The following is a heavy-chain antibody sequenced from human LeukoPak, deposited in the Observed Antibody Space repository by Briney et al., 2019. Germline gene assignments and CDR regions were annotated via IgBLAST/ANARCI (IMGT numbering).Heavy chain of an antibody. CDR2: INPNSGGT. D-gene: IGHD3-22*01. V-gene: IGHV1-2*02. Sequence: ASVKVSCKASGYTFTGYYMHWVRQAPGQGLEWMGWINPNSGGTNYAQKFQGRVTMTRDTSISTAYMELSRPRSDDTAVYYCARSPITMIKHDYWGQGTLVTVSS. CDR3: ARSPITMIKHDY. J-gene: IGHJ4*02. CDR1: GYTFTGYY.